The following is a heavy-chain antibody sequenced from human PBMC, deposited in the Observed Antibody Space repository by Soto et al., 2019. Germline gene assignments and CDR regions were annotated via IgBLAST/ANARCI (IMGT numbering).Heavy chain of an antibody. D-gene: IGHD2-15*01. CDR1: GFSVSNYA. CDR2: ISGSVGST. CDR3: AKRIPPHGRGYYYYGVDA. Sequence: XGCLRLSCAACGFSVSNYAVNGVRQAPGKGLEWVSGISGSVGSTFYAGSVKGRFTISRDNSKNTLRLQMNSLKAEDTAVYYCAKRIPPHGRGYYYYGVDAWGQRTTVTVS. J-gene: IGHJ6*02. V-gene: IGHV3-23*01.